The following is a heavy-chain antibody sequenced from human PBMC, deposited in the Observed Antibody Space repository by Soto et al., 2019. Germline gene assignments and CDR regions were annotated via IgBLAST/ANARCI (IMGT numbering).Heavy chain of an antibody. D-gene: IGHD3-22*01. Sequence: ASVKVSCKASGYTFTSYGISWVRQAPGQGLEWMGWISAYNGNTNYAQKLQGRVTMTTDTSTSTAYMELRSLRSDDTAVYYCARDCYYDSSGYYYAYWGQGTLVTVSS. V-gene: IGHV1-18*01. J-gene: IGHJ4*02. CDR1: GYTFTSYG. CDR2: ISAYNGNT. CDR3: ARDCYYDSSGYYYAY.